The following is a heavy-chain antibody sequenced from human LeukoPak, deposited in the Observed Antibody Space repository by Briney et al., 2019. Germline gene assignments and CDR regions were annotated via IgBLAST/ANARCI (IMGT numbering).Heavy chain of an antibody. CDR1: GFTFSSYA. D-gene: IGHD3-22*01. Sequence: GGSLRLSCAASGFTFSSYAMSWVRQAPGKGLEWVSAISGSGGSTYYADSVKGRFTISRDNSKNTLYLQMNSLRAEDTAVYYCAKGRYYDSSGYYPVDYWGQGTLVTVSS. CDR2: ISGSGGST. CDR3: AKGRYYDSSGYYPVDY. V-gene: IGHV3-23*01. J-gene: IGHJ4*02.